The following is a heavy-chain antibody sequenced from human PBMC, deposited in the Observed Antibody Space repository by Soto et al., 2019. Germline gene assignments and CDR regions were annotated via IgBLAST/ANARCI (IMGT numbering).Heavy chain of an antibody. Sequence: LSLSCAASGFTFSSYGMHWVRQAPGKGLEWVAVISYDGSNKYYADSVKGRFTISRDNSKNTLYLQMNSLRAEDTAVYYCAKPFSSSSSGPADYWGQGTLVTVSS. CDR3: AKPFSSSSSGPADY. V-gene: IGHV3-30*18. CDR1: GFTFSSYG. CDR2: ISYDGSNK. D-gene: IGHD6-6*01. J-gene: IGHJ4*02.